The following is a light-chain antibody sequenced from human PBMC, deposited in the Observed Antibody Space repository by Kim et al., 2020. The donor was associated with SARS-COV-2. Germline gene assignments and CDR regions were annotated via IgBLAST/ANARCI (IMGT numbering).Light chain of an antibody. V-gene: IGLV6-57*01. CDR3: QSYDSSNHTV. CDR2: ENK. Sequence: TVTNSCTRSSGSNTGSNVQWYHQHPRRTPTTVIYENKQRPSGGPDRCSGAIDTSTNAATPTISGLTAEDEADYYCQSYDSSNHTVFGGGTKVTVL. CDR1: SGSNTGSN. J-gene: IGLJ3*02.